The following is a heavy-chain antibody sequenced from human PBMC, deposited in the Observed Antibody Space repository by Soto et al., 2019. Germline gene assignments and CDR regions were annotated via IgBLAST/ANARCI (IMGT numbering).Heavy chain of an antibody. V-gene: IGHV3-21*01. CDR2: ISSSSSYI. D-gene: IGHD4-17*01. J-gene: IGHJ4*02. CDR3: ARSPSMTTVSLDY. CDR1: GFTFSSYS. Sequence: EVQLVESGGGLVKPGGSLRLSCAASGFTFSSYSMNWFRQAPGKGLEWVSSISSSSSYIYYADSVKGRFTISRDNAKNSLYLQMNSLRAEDTAVYYCARSPSMTTVSLDYWGQGTLVTVSS.